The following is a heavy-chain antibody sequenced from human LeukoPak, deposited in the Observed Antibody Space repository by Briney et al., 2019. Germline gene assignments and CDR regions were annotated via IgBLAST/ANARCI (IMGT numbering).Heavy chain of an antibody. CDR2: ISGGGGTT. Sequence: GGSLRLSCAGSGFTFSSYAMSWVRQAPGKGLEWVSAISGGGGTTYFADSVKGRFTISRDNSKNTLYLQMNSLSAEDTAVYYCAKNRGVYITSSLYYWGQGNLVAVSS. J-gene: IGHJ4*02. D-gene: IGHD6-6*01. V-gene: IGHV3-23*01. CDR1: GFTFSSYA. CDR3: AKNRGVYITSSLYY.